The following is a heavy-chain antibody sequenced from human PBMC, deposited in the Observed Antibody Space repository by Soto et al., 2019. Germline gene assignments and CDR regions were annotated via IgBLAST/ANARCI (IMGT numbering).Heavy chain of an antibody. Sequence: ASVKVSCKASGYTFTSYGISWVRQAPGQGLEGMGWISAYSGNTNYAQKLQGRVTMTTDTSTSTAYMELRSLRSDDTAVYYCASGYCSSTSCYFAFDIWGQGTMVTVSS. J-gene: IGHJ3*02. CDR2: ISAYSGNT. CDR1: GYTFTSYG. V-gene: IGHV1-18*01. D-gene: IGHD2-2*01. CDR3: ASGYCSSTSCYFAFDI.